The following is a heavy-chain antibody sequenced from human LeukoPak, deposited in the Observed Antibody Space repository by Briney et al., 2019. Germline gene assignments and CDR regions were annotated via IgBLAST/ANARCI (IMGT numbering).Heavy chain of an antibody. D-gene: IGHD6-19*01. CDR1: GDSVSSINGA. V-gene: IGHV6-1*01. CDR2: TYYRSKWYY. J-gene: IGHJ4*02. CDR3: ARDVATNGWYTFDY. Sequence: SQTLSLTCAISGDSVSSINGAWNWVRQSPSRGLEWLGRTYYRSKWYYDYASSIHGRISINPDASKNQFSLLLHSVTPEDTAVYYCARDVATNGWYTFDYWGQGSLVTVSS.